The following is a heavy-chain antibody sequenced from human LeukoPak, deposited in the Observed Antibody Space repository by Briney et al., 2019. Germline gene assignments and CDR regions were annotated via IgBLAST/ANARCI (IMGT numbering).Heavy chain of an antibody. J-gene: IGHJ4*02. Sequence: GGSLRVSCAASGFTFSSYAMSWVRQAPGKGLEWVSDITGSGDRSTYYADSVKGRFTISRDNSKNTLYLQMNSLRAEDTAVYYCARRPGFCSGGRCLPFDYWGQGTLVIVSS. D-gene: IGHD2-15*01. V-gene: IGHV3-23*01. CDR1: GFTFSSYA. CDR3: ARRPGFCSGGRCLPFDY. CDR2: ITGSGDRST.